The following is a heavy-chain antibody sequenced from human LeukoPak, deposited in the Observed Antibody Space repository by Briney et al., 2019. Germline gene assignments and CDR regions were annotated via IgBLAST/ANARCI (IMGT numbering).Heavy chain of an antibody. CDR1: GYTFTSYD. V-gene: IGHV1-2*02. J-gene: IGHJ3*02. Sequence: ASVKVSCKASGYTFTSYDINWVRQATGQGLEWMGWINPNSGGTNYAQKFQGRVTMTRDTSISTAYMELSRLRSDDTAVYYCARGGVSGGNLRDAFDIWGQGTMVTVSS. CDR3: ARGGVSGGNLRDAFDI. D-gene: IGHD4-23*01. CDR2: INPNSGGT.